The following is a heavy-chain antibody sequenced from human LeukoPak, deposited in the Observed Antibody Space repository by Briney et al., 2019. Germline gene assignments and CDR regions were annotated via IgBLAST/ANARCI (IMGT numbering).Heavy chain of an antibody. CDR1: GFTFSSYG. V-gene: IGHV3-23*01. D-gene: IGHD6-13*01. CDR2: ISEGGGTT. J-gene: IGHJ4*02. CDR3: ANLIAAAGTRRGY. Sequence: GGSLRLSCAASGFTFSSYGMHWVRQAPGKGLEWVSGISEGGGTTYYADSVKGRFTVSRDNSKNTLYLQMNSLRAEDTAVYYCANLIAAAGTRRGYWGQGTLVTVSS.